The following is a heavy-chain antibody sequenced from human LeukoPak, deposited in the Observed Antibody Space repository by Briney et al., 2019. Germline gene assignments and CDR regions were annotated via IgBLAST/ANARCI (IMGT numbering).Heavy chain of an antibody. Sequence: PGGSLRLSCAASGFTVSSNYMSWVRQAPGKGLEWVGRIKSKTDGGTTDYAAPVKGRFTISRDDSKNTLYLQMNSLKTEDTAVYYCTTDLVYPYYYGSGSYFETAYWGQGTLVTVSS. CDR2: IKSKTDGGTT. D-gene: IGHD3-10*01. CDR3: TTDLVYPYYYGSGSYFETAY. CDR1: GFTVSSNY. V-gene: IGHV3-15*01. J-gene: IGHJ4*02.